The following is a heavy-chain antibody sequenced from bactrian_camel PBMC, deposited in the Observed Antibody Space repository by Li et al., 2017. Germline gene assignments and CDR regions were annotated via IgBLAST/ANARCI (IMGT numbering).Heavy chain of an antibody. J-gene: IGHJ4*01. CDR1: ERIRNYGC. CDR2: IYTNGGST. Sequence: HVQLVESGGGLVQPGGSLRLSCLVSERIRNYGCMGWFRQTPGKEREGVAVIYTNGGSTYYADSVKGRFTISRDNAKNTLYLQMNSLKSEDTALYYCARVSWLGMDYWGQGTQVTVS. D-gene: IGHD5*01. V-gene: IGHV3S54*01. CDR3: ARVSWLGMDY.